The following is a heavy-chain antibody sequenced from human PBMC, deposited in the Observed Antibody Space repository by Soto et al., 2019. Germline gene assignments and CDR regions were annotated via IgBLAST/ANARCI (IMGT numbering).Heavy chain of an antibody. V-gene: IGHV5-51*01. CDR3: ARHLRSYDFFQYYYGIDV. D-gene: IGHD3-16*01. CDR2: IYPGDSDT. CDR1: GYNYNLHW. Sequence: GESLKISCSGSGYNYNLHWISWVRQKPGRGLEWMGIIYPGDSDTRYNPSFQGQVTISVDKSINTAYLQWDSLEASDTATYYCARHLRSYDFFQYYYGIDVWGQGSKVPVSS. J-gene: IGHJ6*02.